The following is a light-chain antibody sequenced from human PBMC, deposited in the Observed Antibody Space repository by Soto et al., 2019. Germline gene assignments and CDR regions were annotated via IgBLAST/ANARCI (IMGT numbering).Light chain of an antibody. J-gene: IGKJ5*01. Sequence: EIVLTQSPASLSLSPGERATLSCRASQSVDSYLVWYQQKPGQAPRLLIFGASNRATGIPARFSGSGSGTDFTLTINSLEPDDFAVYYCQQSNSWPPITFGQGTRLEIK. CDR1: QSVDSY. CDR2: GAS. V-gene: IGKV3-11*01. CDR3: QQSNSWPPIT.